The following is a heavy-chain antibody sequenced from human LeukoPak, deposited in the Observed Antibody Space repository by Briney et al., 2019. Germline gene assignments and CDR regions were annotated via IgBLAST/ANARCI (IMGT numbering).Heavy chain of an antibody. J-gene: IGHJ2*01. CDR3: ARGGFGTTVVTRLWYFDL. CDR1: GGSFSGYY. V-gene: IGHV4-34*01. Sequence: PSETLSLTCAVYGGSFSGYYWSWIHQPPGKGLEWIGEINHSGSTNYNPSLKSRVTISVDTSKNRFSLKLSSVTAADTAVYYCARGGFGTTVVTRLWYFDLWGRGTLVTVSS. D-gene: IGHD4-23*01. CDR2: INHSGST.